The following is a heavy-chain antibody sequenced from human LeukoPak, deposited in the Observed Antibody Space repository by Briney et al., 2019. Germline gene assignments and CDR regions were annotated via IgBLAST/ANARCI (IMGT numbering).Heavy chain of an antibody. CDR2: ISYDGSNK. D-gene: IGHD1-26*01. CDR3: ARVQRQWELLIAYFDY. V-gene: IGHV3-30*04. J-gene: IGHJ4*02. CDR1: GLTFSSYA. Sequence: GGSLRLSCAASGLTFSSYAMHWVRQAPGKGLEWVAVISYDGSNKYYADSVKGRFTISRDNSKNTLYLQMNSLRAEDAAVYYCARVQRQWELLIAYFDYWGQGTLVTVSS.